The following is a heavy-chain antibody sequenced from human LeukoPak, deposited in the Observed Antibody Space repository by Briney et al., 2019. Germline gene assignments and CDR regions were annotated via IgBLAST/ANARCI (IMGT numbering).Heavy chain of an antibody. Sequence: GGSLRLPWAPSGFPSSTYSLNWVRQVPGKGLEGVSYISSSSSTIYYADSVKGRFTISRDNAKNSLYLQMNSLRDEDTAVYYCARDGRHYDFWSGYYKGIDYWGQGTLVTVSS. D-gene: IGHD3-3*01. CDR1: GFPSSTYS. J-gene: IGHJ4*02. V-gene: IGHV3-48*02. CDR3: ARDGRHYDFWSGYYKGIDY. CDR2: ISSSSSTI.